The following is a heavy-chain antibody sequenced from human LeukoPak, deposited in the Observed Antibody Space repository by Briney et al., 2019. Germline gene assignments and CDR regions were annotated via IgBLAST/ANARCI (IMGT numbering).Heavy chain of an antibody. J-gene: IGHJ4*02. CDR3: ARDYYGSGSYFGGFDY. D-gene: IGHD3-10*01. V-gene: IGHV4-4*07. Sequence: SETLSLTCTVSGGSISSYYWSWIRQPAGKGLEWIGRIYTSGSTNYNPSLESRVTMSVDTSKNQFSLKLSSVTAADTAAYYCARDYYGSGSYFGGFDYWGQGTLVTVSS. CDR2: IYTSGST. CDR1: GGSISSYY.